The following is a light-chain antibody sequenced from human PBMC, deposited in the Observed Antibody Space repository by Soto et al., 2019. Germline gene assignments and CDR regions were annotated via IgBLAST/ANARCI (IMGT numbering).Light chain of an antibody. CDR3: QQYGSSPPRT. J-gene: IGKJ1*01. CDR1: QSVSSN. V-gene: IGKV3-20*01. CDR2: GAS. Sequence: IVMTPSPATLSVSPGERDTLSCRTSQSVSSNLAWYQQKPGQAPRLLIYGASTRATGIPDRFSGSGSGADFTLTISRLEPEDFAVYYCQQYGSSPPRTFGQGTKVDIK.